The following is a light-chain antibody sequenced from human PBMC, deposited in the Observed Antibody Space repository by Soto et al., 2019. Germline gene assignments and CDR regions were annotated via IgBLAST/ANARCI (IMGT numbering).Light chain of an antibody. CDR2: DAS. CDR1: QSGTSY. J-gene: IGKJ4*02. CDR3: QQRSNWVR. Sequence: EMAWTQSPAPLSLSLGERATPSCRVRQSGTSYLDWYQQKRGQAPRLLIYDASNQATGIPARFSGSGSGTGFTLTISSLEPDDFEVYYCQQRSNWVRFGGGTKVELK. V-gene: IGKV3-11*01.